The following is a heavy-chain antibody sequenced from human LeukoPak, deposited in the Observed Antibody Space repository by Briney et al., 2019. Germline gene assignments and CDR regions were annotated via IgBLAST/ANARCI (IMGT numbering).Heavy chain of an antibody. CDR2: INPNSGGT. D-gene: IGHD6-25*01. CDR3: AINKAAKSLDY. CDR1: GYTFTGYY. Sequence: GASVKVSCKASGYTFTGYYAHWVRQAPGQGLEWMGWINPNSGGTNYAQKFQGRVTMTRDTSISTGYMELSRLRFDDTAVYYCAINKAAKSLDYWGQGTLVTVSS. J-gene: IGHJ4*02. V-gene: IGHV1-2*02.